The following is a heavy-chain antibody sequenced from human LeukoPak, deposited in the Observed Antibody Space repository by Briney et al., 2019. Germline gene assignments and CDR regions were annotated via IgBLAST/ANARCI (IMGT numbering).Heavy chain of an antibody. J-gene: IGHJ4*02. CDR3: AKQRYGGEDY. CDR1: GFTFSSYS. D-gene: IGHD3-16*01. CDR2: IKQDGSEK. V-gene: IGHV3-7*01. Sequence: GGSLRHSCAASGFTFSSYSMNWVRQAPGKGLEWVANIKQDGSEKYYVDSLKGRFIISRDNAKNSLYLQMNSLRAEDTAVYYCAKQRYGGEDYWGQGTLVTVSS.